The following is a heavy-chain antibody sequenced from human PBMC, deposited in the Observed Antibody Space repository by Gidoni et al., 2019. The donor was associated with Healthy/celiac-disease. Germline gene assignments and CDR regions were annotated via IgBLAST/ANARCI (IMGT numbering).Heavy chain of an antibody. CDR2: IYHSGST. V-gene: IGHV4-30-2*01. CDR3: ARGVFQYGVRVGATTCYFDY. J-gene: IGHJ4*02. D-gene: IGHD1-26*01. Sequence: QLQLQESGSGLVKPSQTLSLTCAVSGGSISSGGYSWSWIRQPPGKGLEWIGYIYHSGSTYYNPSLKSRVTISVDRSKNQFSLKLSSVTAADTAVYYCARGVFQYGVRVGATTCYFDYWGQGTLVTVSS. CDR1: GGSISSGGYS.